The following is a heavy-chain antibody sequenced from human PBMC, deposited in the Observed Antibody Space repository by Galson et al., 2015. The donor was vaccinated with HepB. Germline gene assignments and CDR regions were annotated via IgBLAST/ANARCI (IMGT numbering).Heavy chain of an antibody. J-gene: IGHJ6*02. Sequence: RQSPGKGLEWIGAKYHSGSANYNPSLKSRVTISVDKSNNHFSLRLTSVTAADTTVYYCARGLWLGESSYGMDVWGQGTTVTVSS. D-gene: IGHD3-10*01. CDR3: ARGLWLGESSYGMDV. V-gene: IGHV4-4*02. CDR2: KYHSGSA.